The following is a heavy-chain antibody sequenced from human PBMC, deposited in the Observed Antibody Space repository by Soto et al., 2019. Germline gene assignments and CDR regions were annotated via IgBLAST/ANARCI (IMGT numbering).Heavy chain of an antibody. Sequence: ESGGGLVQPGGSLRLSCAASGFTFSTYAMNWVRQAPGNGLEWVSAISGSGGSIHYADSVKGRFTISRDNSENTLYLQMNSLRDEDTAVYHCVKGYWKGDVWGQGTTVTVSS. D-gene: IGHD1-1*01. CDR2: ISGSGGSI. J-gene: IGHJ6*02. CDR3: VKGYWKGDV. CDR1: GFTFSTYA. V-gene: IGHV3-23*01.